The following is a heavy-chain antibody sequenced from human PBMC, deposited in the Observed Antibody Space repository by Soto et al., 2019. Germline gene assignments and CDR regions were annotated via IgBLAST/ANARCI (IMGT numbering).Heavy chain of an antibody. CDR2: ISSSGSTI. CDR1: GFTFSDYY. V-gene: IGHV3-11*01. Sequence: QVQLVESGGGLVKPGGSLRLSCAASGFTFSDYYMSWIRQAPGKGLEWVSDISSSGSTIYYADSVKGRFTTSRDNAKNSLYLKMNGLRAEDSAVYYCARDGAYGDFDYWGQGTLVTVSS. J-gene: IGHJ4*02. D-gene: IGHD4-17*01. CDR3: ARDGAYGDFDY.